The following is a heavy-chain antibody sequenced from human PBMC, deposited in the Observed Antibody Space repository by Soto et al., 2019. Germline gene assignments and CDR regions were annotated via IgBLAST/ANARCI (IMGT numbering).Heavy chain of an antibody. CDR3: AASIFYYGMDV. J-gene: IGHJ6*02. Sequence: GSLKISCKGSGYTFTNYWIGWVRQMPGKGLEWMGIIYPGDSDTKYNPSFQGQVTISADKSITTTYLRWTSLKASDTAIYYCAASIFYYGMDVWGHGTTVTVSS. V-gene: IGHV5-51*01. CDR2: IYPGDSDT. CDR1: GYTFTNYW.